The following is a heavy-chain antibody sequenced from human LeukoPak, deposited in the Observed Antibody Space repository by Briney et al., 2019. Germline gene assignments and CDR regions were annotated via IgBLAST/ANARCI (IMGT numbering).Heavy chain of an antibody. J-gene: IGHJ3*02. CDR3: ARGITMIVDAFDI. V-gene: IGHV3-30*03. CDR1: GFTFSSYG. D-gene: IGHD3-22*01. CDR2: ISYDGSNK. Sequence: GGSLRLSCAASGFTFSSYGMHWVRQAPGKGLEWVAVISYDGSNKYYADSVKGRFTISRDNSKNTLYLQMNSLRAEDTAVYCCARGITMIVDAFDIWGQGTMVTVSS.